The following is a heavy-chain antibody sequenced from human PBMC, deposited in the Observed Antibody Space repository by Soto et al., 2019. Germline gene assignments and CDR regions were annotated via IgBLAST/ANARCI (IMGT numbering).Heavy chain of an antibody. CDR1: GGSFSDYA. CDR3: ARGYRHGYFYALDV. D-gene: IGHD5-18*01. Sequence: QVQLVQSGAEVKKPGSSVKVSCKTYGGSFSDYAINWVRQAPGQGLEWMGGIIPMYGIANYAPKFQGRVTITADESTRPAYMEVSSLRSEDTALFYCARGYRHGYFYALDVWGQGTTVTVSS. J-gene: IGHJ6*02. CDR2: IIPMYGIA. V-gene: IGHV1-69*01.